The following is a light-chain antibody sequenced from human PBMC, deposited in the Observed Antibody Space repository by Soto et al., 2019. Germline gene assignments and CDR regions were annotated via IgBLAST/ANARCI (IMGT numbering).Light chain of an antibody. Sequence: DIQMTQSPSSLSASVGDIVTITCRASQTISSYLNWYQQKPGKAPTPLIYAASSLQSGVPLRFSGSGAGTDFTLTISRLQPEDFASYYCPPSYRTPPFSFDPGTKVD. J-gene: IGKJ3*01. CDR1: QTISSY. CDR2: AAS. CDR3: PPSYRTPPFS. V-gene: IGKV1-39*01.